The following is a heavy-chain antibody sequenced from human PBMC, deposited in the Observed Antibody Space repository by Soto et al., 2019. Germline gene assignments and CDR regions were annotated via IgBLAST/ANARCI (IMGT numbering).Heavy chain of an antibody. Sequence: GGSLRLSCAASGFTVSSNYMSWVRQAPGKGLEWVSVIYSGGSTYYADSVKGRFTISRDNAKNTLYLQMNSLRAEDTAVYYCAKGLLIMVRKVIIPPQYYYGMDVWGQGTTVTVSS. CDR3: AKGLLIMVRKVIIPPQYYYGMDV. V-gene: IGHV3-53*01. CDR2: IYSGGST. D-gene: IGHD3-10*01. CDR1: GFTVSSNY. J-gene: IGHJ6*02.